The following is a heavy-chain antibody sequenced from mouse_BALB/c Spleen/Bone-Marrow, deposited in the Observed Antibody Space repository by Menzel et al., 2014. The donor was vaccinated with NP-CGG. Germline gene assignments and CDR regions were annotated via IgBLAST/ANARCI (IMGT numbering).Heavy chain of an antibody. J-gene: IGHJ4*01. D-gene: IGHD2-14*01. CDR3: ARDRAYYRYDGYYYAMDY. Sequence: EVKLVESGGGLVKPGGSLKLSCAASGFTFSDYYMYWVRQTPEKRLEWVAIISDGGSYTYYPDSVKGRFTISRVNAKNNLYLQKSSLKSDDTAMYYCARDRAYYRYDGYYYAMDYWGQGTSVTVSS. CDR2: ISDGGSYT. V-gene: IGHV5-4*02. CDR1: GFTFSDYY.